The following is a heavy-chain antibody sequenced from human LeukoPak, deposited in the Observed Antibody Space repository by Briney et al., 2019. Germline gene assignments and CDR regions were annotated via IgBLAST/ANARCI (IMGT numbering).Heavy chain of an antibody. Sequence: GGSLRLSCAASGFTFSNYWMSWVRQAPGKGLEWVANIKQDGSEKYYVDSVKGRFTISRDNVKNSLYLQMNSLRAEDTAVYYCARLPDDYGDYKYFQHWGQGTLVTVSS. V-gene: IGHV3-7*01. J-gene: IGHJ1*01. CDR2: IKQDGSEK. D-gene: IGHD4-17*01. CDR1: GFTFSNYW. CDR3: ARLPDDYGDYKYFQH.